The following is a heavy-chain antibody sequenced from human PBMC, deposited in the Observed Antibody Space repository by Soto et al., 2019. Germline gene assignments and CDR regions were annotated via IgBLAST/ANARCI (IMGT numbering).Heavy chain of an antibody. V-gene: IGHV3-23*01. D-gene: IGHD7-27*01. CDR3: AKVNWGGERY. Sequence: PGGSLRLSCAASGFTLSSYDVNWVRQAPGKGLEWVSGIGGDTHYADSVRGRFTISRDNSKNTLYLQMNTLRIEDTAMYYCAKVNWGGERYWGQGTLVTVSS. J-gene: IGHJ4*02. CDR2: IGGDT. CDR1: GFTLSSYD.